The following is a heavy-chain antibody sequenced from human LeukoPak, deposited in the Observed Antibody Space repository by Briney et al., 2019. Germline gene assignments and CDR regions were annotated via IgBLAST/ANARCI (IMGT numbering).Heavy chain of an antibody. V-gene: IGHV3-15*01. CDR1: GFTFSNAW. CDR2: IKSKTDGGTT. CDR3: TTATGIAAAVDYYYYGMDV. D-gene: IGHD6-13*01. J-gene: IGHJ6*02. Sequence: GGSLRLSCAASGFTFSNAWMSWVRQAPGKGLEWVGRIKSKTDGGTTDYAAPVKGRFTISRDDSKNTLYLQMNSLKTEDTAVYYCTTATGIAAAVDYYYYGMDVWGQGTTVTVSS.